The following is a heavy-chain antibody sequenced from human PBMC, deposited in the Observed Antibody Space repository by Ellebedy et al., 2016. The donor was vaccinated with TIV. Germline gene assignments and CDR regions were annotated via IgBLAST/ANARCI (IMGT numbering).Heavy chain of an antibody. CDR1: GGSMSGDS. V-gene: IGHV4-59*01. D-gene: IGHD3-3*01. CDR3: AIRPITIFGVTDAFDV. J-gene: IGHJ3*01. Sequence: MPSETLSLSCTVSGGSMSGDSWGWIRQSPGKGLEWLGHIFHSGGTVYNPSLKNRVTISIDTSKNQSSLNLTSVTAADTAVYYWAIRPITIFGVTDAFDVWGQGTMVTVSS. CDR2: IFHSGGT.